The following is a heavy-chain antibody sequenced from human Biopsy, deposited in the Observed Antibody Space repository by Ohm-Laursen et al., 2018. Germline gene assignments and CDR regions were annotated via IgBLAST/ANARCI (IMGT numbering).Heavy chain of an antibody. J-gene: IGHJ4*02. CDR1: GLTVSTTY. CDR2: IYLDGNT. Sequence: SLRLSCTASGLTVSTTYMSWVRQAPGKGLEWVSIIYLDGNTYYTDSVKGRFTISRDNSKNALYLQMNGLRPADTAKYYCVRGRAYWGQGTLVTVSS. V-gene: IGHV3-53*01. CDR3: VRGRAY.